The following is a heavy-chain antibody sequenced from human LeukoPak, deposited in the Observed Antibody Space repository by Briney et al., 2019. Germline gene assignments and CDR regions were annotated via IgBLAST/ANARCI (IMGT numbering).Heavy chain of an antibody. V-gene: IGHV4-59*01. Sequence: SETLSLTCSVSGGSINTYYWSWIRQPPGKRLEWIAYFYNSGSTNYNPSLKSRVTISLDTSKNQFSLKLSSVTAADTAVYYCARDFIYYDSSGYHNDAFDIWGQGTMVTVSS. CDR3: ARDFIYYDSSGYHNDAFDI. CDR1: GGSINTYY. J-gene: IGHJ3*02. CDR2: FYNSGST. D-gene: IGHD3-22*01.